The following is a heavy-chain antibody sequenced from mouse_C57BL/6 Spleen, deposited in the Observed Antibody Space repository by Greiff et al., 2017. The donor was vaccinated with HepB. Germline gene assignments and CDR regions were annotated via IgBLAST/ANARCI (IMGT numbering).Heavy chain of an antibody. V-gene: IGHV1-18*01. CDR2: INPNNGGT. CDR3: ARGYYGSSYDWYFDV. D-gene: IGHD1-1*01. J-gene: IGHJ1*03. Sequence: EVQLQQSGPELVKPGASVKIPCKASGYTFTDYNMDWVKQSHGKSLEWIGDINPNNGGTIYNQKFKGKATLTVDKSSSTAYMELRSLTSEDTAVYYCARGYYGSSYDWYFDVWGTGTTVTVSS. CDR1: GYTFTDYN.